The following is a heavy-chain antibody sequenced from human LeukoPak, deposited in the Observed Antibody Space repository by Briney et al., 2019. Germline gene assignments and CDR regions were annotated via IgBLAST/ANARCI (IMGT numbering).Heavy chain of an antibody. J-gene: IGHJ4*02. CDR1: GYTFTGYY. D-gene: IGHD6-19*01. CDR2: INPNSGGT. Sequence: ASVKVSCKASGYTFTGYYMHWVRQAPGPGLEWMGWINPNSGGTNYAQKFQGRVTMTRDTSISTAYMELSRLRSDDTAVYYCARDRPRIAVAGGGPYYFDYWGQGTLVTVSS. CDR3: ARDRPRIAVAGGGPYYFDY. V-gene: IGHV1-2*02.